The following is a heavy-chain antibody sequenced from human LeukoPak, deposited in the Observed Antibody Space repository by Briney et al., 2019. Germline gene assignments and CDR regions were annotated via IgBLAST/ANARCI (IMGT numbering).Heavy chain of an antibody. V-gene: IGHV3-30*01. CDR2: ISYDGSNK. Sequence: GRSLRLSCAASGFTFSSYAMHWVRQAPGKGLEWVAVISYDGSNKYYADSVKGRFTISRDNSKNTLYLQMNSLRAEDTAVYYYARWTTVTEYNWFDPWGQGTLVTVSS. J-gene: IGHJ5*02. D-gene: IGHD4-17*01. CDR3: ARWTTVTEYNWFDP. CDR1: GFTFSSYA.